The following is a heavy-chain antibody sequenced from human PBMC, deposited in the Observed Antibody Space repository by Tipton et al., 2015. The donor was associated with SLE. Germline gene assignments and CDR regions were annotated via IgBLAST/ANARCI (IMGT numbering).Heavy chain of an antibody. CDR1: GFTFSCCA. J-gene: IGHJ4*02. V-gene: IGHV3-23*01. CDR3: AKGIGDRSGHDLDC. Sequence: LSLTCAASGFTFSCCAMSWVRQAPGKGLEWVSHISGSGSSPFYVDSVKGRFTISRDNSKNTLYLEMKSLRAEDTAVYYCAKGIGDRSGHDLDCWGQGSLIAAPS. CDR2: ISGSGSSP. D-gene: IGHD2/OR15-2a*01.